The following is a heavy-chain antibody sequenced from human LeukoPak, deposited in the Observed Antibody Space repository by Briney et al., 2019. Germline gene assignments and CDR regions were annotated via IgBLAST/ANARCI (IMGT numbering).Heavy chain of an antibody. J-gene: IGHJ3*02. D-gene: IGHD3-3*01. Sequence: GGSLRLSCAASGFTFSSYSMNWVRQAPGKGLEWVSSISSSSSYIYYADSVKGRFTISRDNAKNSLYLQMNSLRAEDTAVYYCAVDDFWSGYFSASDAFDIWGQGTMVTVSS. V-gene: IGHV3-21*01. CDR1: GFTFSSYS. CDR2: ISSSSSYI. CDR3: AVDDFWSGYFSASDAFDI.